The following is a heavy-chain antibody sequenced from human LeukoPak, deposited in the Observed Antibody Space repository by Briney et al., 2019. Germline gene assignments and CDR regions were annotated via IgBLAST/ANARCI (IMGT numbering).Heavy chain of an antibody. CDR1: GFTFSSYW. V-gene: IGHV3-21*01. CDR2: ISSSSSYI. CDR3: ARGPDIAVAGTNWFDP. D-gene: IGHD6-19*01. Sequence: PGGSLRLSCAASGFTFSSYWMSWVRQAPGKGLEWVSSISSSSSYIYYADSVKGRFTISRDNAKNSLYLQMNSLRAEDTAVYYCARGPDIAVAGTNWFDPWGQGTLVTVSS. J-gene: IGHJ5*02.